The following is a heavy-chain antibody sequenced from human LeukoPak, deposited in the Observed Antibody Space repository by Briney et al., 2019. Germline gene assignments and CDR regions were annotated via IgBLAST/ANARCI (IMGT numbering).Heavy chain of an antibody. Sequence: PSETLSLTCAVYGGSFSGYYWSWVRQAPGKGLEWLSYISANSNTIYYADSVKGRFTISRDNAKNSLYLQMNSLRAEDTAVYYCARSDYWGRGTLVTVSS. CDR2: ISANSNTI. CDR3: ARSDY. CDR1: GGSFSGYY. V-gene: IGHV3-48*04. J-gene: IGHJ4*02.